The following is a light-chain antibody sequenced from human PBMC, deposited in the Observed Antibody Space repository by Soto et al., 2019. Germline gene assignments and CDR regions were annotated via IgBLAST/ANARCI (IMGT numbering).Light chain of an antibody. V-gene: IGKV2-30*01. CDR1: QGLVYTDGNTY. Sequence: DVVMTQSPLSLPVTLGQPASISCRSSQGLVYTDGNTYLTWFQQRPGRSPRRLIYAVSNRDSGVPDRFSGSGSGTEFTLKISRVEAEDVAIYYCMQATHWPRTFGQGTKLEIK. CDR2: AVS. CDR3: MQATHWPRT. J-gene: IGKJ2*02.